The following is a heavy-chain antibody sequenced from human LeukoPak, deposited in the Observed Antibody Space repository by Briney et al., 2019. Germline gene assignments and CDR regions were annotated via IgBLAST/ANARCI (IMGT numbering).Heavy chain of an antibody. V-gene: IGHV3-30*01. CDR2: ISYDGSYK. D-gene: IGHD3-22*01. CDR3: ASNLPYYSGSSPP. Sequence: SGGSLRLSCAASGFTFSSYPMHWVRQAPGRGLEWVAVISYDGSYKYYAESVKGRFTISRDNSKSTLYLQMNSLRAEDTAVYYCASNLPYYSGSSPPWGQGTLVTVSS. CDR1: GFTFSSYP. J-gene: IGHJ5*02.